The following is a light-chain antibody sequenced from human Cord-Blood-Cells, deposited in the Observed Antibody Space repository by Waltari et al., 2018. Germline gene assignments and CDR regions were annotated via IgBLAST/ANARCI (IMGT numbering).Light chain of an antibody. CDR2: QDS. CDR1: NLGDKY. CDR3: QAWDSSTVV. J-gene: IGLJ2*01. V-gene: IGLV3-1*01. Sequence: SYELTQPPSVSVSPGQTASITCPGDNLGDKYACWYQQKPGQSPVRVIYQDSKRPSGIPERFSGSNSGNTATLTISGTQAMDEADYYCQAWDSSTVVFGGGTKLTVL.